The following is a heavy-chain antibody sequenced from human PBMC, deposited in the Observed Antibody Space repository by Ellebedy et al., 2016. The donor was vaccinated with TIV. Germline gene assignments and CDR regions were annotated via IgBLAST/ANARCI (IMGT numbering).Heavy chain of an antibody. CDR3: AKPIGQMIQFQHVLDV. CDR1: GFTFSNYA. J-gene: IGHJ6*02. V-gene: IGHV3-23*01. Sequence: GESLKISCTASGFTFSNYAMGWVRQAPGKGLEWVSSISATRLSKYYTDSVKGRFTISRDNSKNTLYLQMNSLRAEDSAVYFCAKPIGQMIQFQHVLDVWGQGTTVTVSS. D-gene: IGHD5-24*01. CDR2: ISATRLSK.